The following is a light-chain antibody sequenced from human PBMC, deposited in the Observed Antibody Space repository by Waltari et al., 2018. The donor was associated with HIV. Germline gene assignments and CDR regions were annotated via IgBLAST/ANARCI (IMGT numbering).Light chain of an antibody. V-gene: IGLV1-36*01. CDR2: KDD. CDR1: DSNIGSHA. CDR3: AAWDDGLNGVI. J-gene: IGLJ2*01. Sequence: QSVLTQSPSVSEAPGQSVTISCSGSDSNIGSHAVTWYQQFPGKPPRLLFYKDDLILSGVSDRLSASKSGTSAALAINDLQSEHESHYYCAAWDDGLNGVIFGGGTKVTVL.